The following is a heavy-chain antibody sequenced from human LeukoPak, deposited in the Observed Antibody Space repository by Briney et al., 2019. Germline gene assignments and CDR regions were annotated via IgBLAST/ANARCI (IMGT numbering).Heavy chain of an antibody. CDR1: GGTFSSYA. D-gene: IGHD4-17*01. CDR3: ARDEDYGDYDAFDI. V-gene: IGHV1-69*01. J-gene: IGHJ3*02. CDR2: IIPIFGTA. Sequence: SVKVSCKASGGTFSSYAISWVRQAPGQGLEWMGGIIPIFGTANYAQKFQGRVTITADESTSTAYMELSSLRSEDTAVYYCARDEDYGDYDAFDIWGQGTMVTVSS.